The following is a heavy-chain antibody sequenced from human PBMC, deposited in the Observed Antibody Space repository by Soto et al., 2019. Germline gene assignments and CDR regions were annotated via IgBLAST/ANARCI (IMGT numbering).Heavy chain of an antibody. CDR2: INHSGST. D-gene: IGHD4-17*01. Sequence: SETLSLTCAVYGGSFSGYYWSWIRQPPGKGLEWIGEINHSGSTNYNPSLKSRVTISVDTSKNQFSLKLSSVTAADTAVYYCAREVRDYDRYYCYMDVWGKGTTVTVSS. V-gene: IGHV4-34*01. CDR3: AREVRDYDRYYCYMDV. J-gene: IGHJ6*03. CDR1: GGSFSGYY.